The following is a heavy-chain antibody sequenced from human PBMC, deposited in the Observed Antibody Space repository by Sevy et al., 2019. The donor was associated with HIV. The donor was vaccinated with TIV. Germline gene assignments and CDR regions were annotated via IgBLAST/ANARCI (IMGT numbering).Heavy chain of an antibody. CDR1: GFTFGDYA. CDR3: TRRQWDTAMVTIKRYYMDV. J-gene: IGHJ6*03. V-gene: IGHV3-49*03. Sequence: GGSLRLSCTASGFTFGDYAMSWFRQAPGKGLEWVGFIKSKAYGGTTEYAASVKGRFTISRDDSKSIAYLQMNSLKTEDTAVYYCTRRQWDTAMVTIKRYYMDVWGNGTTVTVSS. D-gene: IGHD5-18*01. CDR2: IKSKAYGGTT.